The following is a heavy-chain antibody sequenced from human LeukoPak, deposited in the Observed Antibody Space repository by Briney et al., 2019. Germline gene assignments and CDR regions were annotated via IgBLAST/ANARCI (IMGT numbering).Heavy chain of an antibody. CDR3: AKSNGYGLVDV. D-gene: IGHD3-10*01. V-gene: IGHV3-11*01. CDR1: GFTFSDYY. Sequence: PGGSLRLSCAASGFTFSDYYMNWIRQAPGKGLEWVSSISSSGSTIYYLDSVKGRFTISRDNAKNSLYLQMDSLRAEDTAVYYCAKSNGYGLVDVWGQGTMVTVSS. CDR2: ISSSGSTI. J-gene: IGHJ3*01.